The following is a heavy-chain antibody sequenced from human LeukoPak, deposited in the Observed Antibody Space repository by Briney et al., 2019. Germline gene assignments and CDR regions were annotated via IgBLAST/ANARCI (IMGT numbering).Heavy chain of an antibody. D-gene: IGHD3-22*01. CDR2: IHPSTGNP. CDR3: ATYAGAKYYYDSSGYYYAFDI. CDR1: GYSFTNYA. Sequence: GASVKVSCKASGYSFTNYAMNWVRQAPGQGLEWMGWIHPSTGNPTYAQGFTGRFVFSLGTSVSTAYLQISSLKAEDTAVYYCATYAGAKYYYDSSGYYYAFDIWGQGTMVTVSS. J-gene: IGHJ3*02. V-gene: IGHV7-4-1*02.